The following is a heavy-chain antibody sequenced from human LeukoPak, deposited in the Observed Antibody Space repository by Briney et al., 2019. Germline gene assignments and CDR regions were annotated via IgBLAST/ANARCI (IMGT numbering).Heavy chain of an antibody. Sequence: SQTLSLTCTVSGGSISSVSYYWRWIRQPAGKGLEWIGHIYTSGSTDYNPSLKSRVTISVDTSKNQFSLKLSSVTAADTAVYYCARVDFWSGYIDYWGQGTLVTVSS. J-gene: IGHJ4*01. CDR2: IYTSGST. CDR3: ARVDFWSGYIDY. V-gene: IGHV4-61*09. D-gene: IGHD3-3*01. CDR1: GGSISSVSYY.